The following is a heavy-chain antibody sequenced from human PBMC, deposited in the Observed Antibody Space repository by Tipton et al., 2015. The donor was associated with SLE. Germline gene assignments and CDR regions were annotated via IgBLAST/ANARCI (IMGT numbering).Heavy chain of an antibody. CDR3: ARDGPHSSSSR. CDR2: IYYSGST. D-gene: IGHD6-13*01. V-gene: IGHV4-61*01. CDR1: GGSVSSGRYY. Sequence: TLSLTCTVSGGSVSSGRYYWSWIRQPPGKGLEWIGYIYYSGSTNYNPSLKSRVTISVDTSKNQFSLKLSSVTAADTAVYYCARDGPHSSSSRWGQGTLVTVSS. J-gene: IGHJ4*02.